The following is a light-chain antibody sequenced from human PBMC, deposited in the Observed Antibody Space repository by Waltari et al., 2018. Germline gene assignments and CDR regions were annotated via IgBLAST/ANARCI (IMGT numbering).Light chain of an antibody. V-gene: IGLV2-14*03. Sequence: QSALTQPASVSGSPGQSITISCPGTRSDVGRFNYVSWYQQNPGKAPKLLIFEVTDRPSGVSNRFSGSKSGNTASLTISGLQAEDEADYYCSSYTRTTTLYVFGTGTKVTVL. CDR3: SSYTRTTTLYV. J-gene: IGLJ1*01. CDR2: EVT. CDR1: RSDVGRFNY.